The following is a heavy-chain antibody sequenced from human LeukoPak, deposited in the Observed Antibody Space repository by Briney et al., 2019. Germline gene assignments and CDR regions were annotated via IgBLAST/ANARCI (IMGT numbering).Heavy chain of an antibody. CDR3: ALEGVVVTPSAGRPRENYFDY. Sequence: GASVKVSCKASGGTFSSYAISWVRQAPGQGLEWMGGIIPIFGTANYAQKFQGRVTITADESTSTAYMELSSLRSEDTAVYYCALEGVVVTPSAGRPRENYFDYWGQGTLVTVSS. J-gene: IGHJ4*02. V-gene: IGHV1-69*01. CDR2: IIPIFGTA. D-gene: IGHD3-22*01. CDR1: GGTFSSYA.